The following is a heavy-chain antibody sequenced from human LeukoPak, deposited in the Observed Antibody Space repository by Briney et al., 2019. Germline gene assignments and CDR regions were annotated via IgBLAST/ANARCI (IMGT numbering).Heavy chain of an antibody. D-gene: IGHD3-22*01. J-gene: IGHJ4*02. CDR2: ISGSGGST. CDR3: AKDQHYNYYDSSGYLYYFDY. CDR1: GFTFSSYA. V-gene: IGHV3-23*01. Sequence: SGGSLRLSCAASGFTFSSYAMSWVRQAPGKGLEWVSAISGSGGSTYYADSVKGRFTISRDNSKNTLYLQMNSLRAEDTAVYYCAKDQHYNYYDSSGYLYYFDYWGQGTLVTVSS.